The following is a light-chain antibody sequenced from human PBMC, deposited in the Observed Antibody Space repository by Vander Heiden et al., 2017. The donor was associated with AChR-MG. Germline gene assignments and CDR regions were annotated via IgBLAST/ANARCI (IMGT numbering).Light chain of an antibody. CDR1: TSNIGGGYE. V-gene: IGLV1-40*01. J-gene: IGLJ1*01. CDR3: LSYDSSRGGFYV. Sequence: QSVLTQPPSVSGAAGQRVTISRTGSTSNIGGGYEVHWYQQLPGRAPTLLIQDTHIRPSGVPDRFSGSKSGTSASLTITGLQAEDEADYHCLSYDSSRGGFYVFGSGTRVTVL. CDR2: DTH.